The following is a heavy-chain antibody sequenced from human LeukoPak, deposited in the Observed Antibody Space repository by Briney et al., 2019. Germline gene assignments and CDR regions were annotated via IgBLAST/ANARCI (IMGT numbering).Heavy chain of an antibody. V-gene: IGHV1-2*02. CDR1: GYTFTGYY. CDR3: ASDPSYDYVWRNFRSYYFDY. D-gene: IGHD3-16*02. Sequence: ASVKVSCKASGYTFTGYYMHWVRQAPGQGLEWMGWINPNSGGTNYAQKFQGRVTMTRDTSISTAYMELSRLRSDDTAVYFCASDPSYDYVWRNFRSYYFDYWGQGARVTVSS. J-gene: IGHJ4*02. CDR2: INPNSGGT.